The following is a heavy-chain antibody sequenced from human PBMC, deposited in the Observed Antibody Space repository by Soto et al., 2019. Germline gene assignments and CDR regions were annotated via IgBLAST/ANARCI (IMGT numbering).Heavy chain of an antibody. J-gene: IGHJ4*02. CDR3: ARENYDILTPLAY. D-gene: IGHD3-9*01. Sequence: PGGSLRLSCAASGFTFSSYALHWVRQAPGKGLEWVALISSDGSNGYYADSVKGRFTISRDNSKNTLYLQMNSLRAEDTAVYYCARENYDILTPLAYWGQGTLVTVSS. CDR2: ISSDGSNG. CDR1: GFTFSSYA. V-gene: IGHV3-30-3*01.